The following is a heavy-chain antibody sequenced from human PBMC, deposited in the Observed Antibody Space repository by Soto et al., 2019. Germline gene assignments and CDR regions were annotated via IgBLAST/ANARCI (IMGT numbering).Heavy chain of an antibody. CDR3: ARESEDLTSNFDY. J-gene: IGHJ4*02. Sequence: GGCLRLSCAAAGLYFSGDSMNWVRQAPGKGLEWVSSISSTTNYIYYADSMKGRFTVSRDNAKNSVYLDMNSLSAEDTAVYYCARESEDLTSNFDYWGQGTLVTVSS. V-gene: IGHV3-21*01. CDR1: GLYFSGDS. CDR2: ISSTTNYI.